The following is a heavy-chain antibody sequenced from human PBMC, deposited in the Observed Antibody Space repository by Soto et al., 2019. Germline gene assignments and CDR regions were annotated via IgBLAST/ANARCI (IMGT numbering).Heavy chain of an antibody. J-gene: IGHJ5*02. Sequence: GGSLRLSCAASGFTFSSYWMHWVRQAPGKGLVWVSRINSDGSSTSYADSVKGQFTISRDNAKNTLYLQMNSLRAEDTAVYYCARDRDYGAPFDPWGQGTLVTVSS. CDR2: INSDGSST. D-gene: IGHD4-17*01. CDR3: ARDRDYGAPFDP. CDR1: GFTFSSYW. V-gene: IGHV3-74*01.